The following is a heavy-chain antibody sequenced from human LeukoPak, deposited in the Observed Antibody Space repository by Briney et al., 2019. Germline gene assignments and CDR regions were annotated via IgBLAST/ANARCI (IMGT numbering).Heavy chain of an antibody. J-gene: IGHJ4*02. CDR1: GDTFTGYY. CDR3: ARGGSLLWFGESLDY. V-gene: IGHV1-2*02. Sequence: ASVKVSCKASGDTFTGYYMHWVRQAPGQGLEWMGWINPNSGDTNYAQKFQGRVTMTRDTSISTAYMELSRLRSDDTAVYYCARGGSLLWFGESLDYWGQGTLVTVSS. CDR2: INPNSGDT. D-gene: IGHD3-10*01.